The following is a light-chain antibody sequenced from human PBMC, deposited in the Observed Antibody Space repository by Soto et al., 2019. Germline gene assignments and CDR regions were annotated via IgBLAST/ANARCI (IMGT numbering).Light chain of an antibody. CDR1: QSISSW. Sequence: DIQMTQSPSTLSASVGDRVTITCRASQSISSWLAWYQQKPGKAPKVLIYKASILESGVPSRFSGSGSVTEFTLTISSLQPDDFATYYCQQYNNDLITFGQGTRLEIK. CDR2: KAS. CDR3: QQYNNDLIT. V-gene: IGKV1-5*03. J-gene: IGKJ5*01.